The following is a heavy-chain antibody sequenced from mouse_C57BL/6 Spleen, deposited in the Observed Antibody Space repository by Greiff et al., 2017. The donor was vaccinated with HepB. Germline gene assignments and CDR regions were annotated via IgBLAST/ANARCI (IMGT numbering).Heavy chain of an antibody. Sequence: QVQLQQSGAELVRPGTSVKVSCKASGYAFTNYLIEWVKQRPGQGLEWIGVINPGSGGTNYNEKFKGKGTLTADKSSSTAYMQLSSLTSEDSAVYFCARGDWLGLYFDVWGTGTTVTVSS. CDR1: GYAFTNYL. V-gene: IGHV1-54*01. D-gene: IGHD4-1*01. CDR2: INPGSGGT. CDR3: ARGDWLGLYFDV. J-gene: IGHJ1*03.